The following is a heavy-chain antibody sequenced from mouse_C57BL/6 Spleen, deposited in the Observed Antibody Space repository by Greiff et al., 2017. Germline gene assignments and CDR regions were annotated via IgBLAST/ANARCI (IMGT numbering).Heavy chain of an antibody. V-gene: IGHV1-82*01. J-gene: IGHJ2*01. CDR3: ARRDLYYGNPFDY. CDR1: GYAFSSSW. Sequence: VKLMESGPELVKPGASVKISCKASGYAFSSSWMNWVKQRPGKGLEWIGRIYPGDGDTNYNGKFKGKATLTADKSSSTAYMQLSSLTSEDSAVYFCARRDLYYGNPFDYWGQGTTLTVSS. CDR2: IYPGDGDT. D-gene: IGHD2-1*01.